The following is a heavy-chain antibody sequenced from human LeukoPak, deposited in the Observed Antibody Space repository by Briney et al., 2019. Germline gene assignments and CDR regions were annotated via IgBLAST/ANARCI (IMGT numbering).Heavy chain of an antibody. CDR2: ISHDGSNK. V-gene: IGHV3-30-3*01. Sequence: GRSLRLSCAASGFTFSSYAMHWVRQAPGKGLEWVAVISHDGSNKYYADSVKGRFTISRDNSKNTLYLQMNSLRAEDTAVYYCAKDKPNKIFGVVLSPFDYWGQGTLVTVSS. J-gene: IGHJ4*02. D-gene: IGHD3-3*01. CDR1: GFTFSSYA. CDR3: AKDKPNKIFGVVLSPFDY.